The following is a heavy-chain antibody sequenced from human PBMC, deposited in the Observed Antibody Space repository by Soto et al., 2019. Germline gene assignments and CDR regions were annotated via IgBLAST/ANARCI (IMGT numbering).Heavy chain of an antibody. CDR1: GFTVSSTY. V-gene: IGHV3-53*01. J-gene: IGHJ4*02. CDR2: LQSGGST. Sequence: GGSLRLSCAASGFTVSSTYMTWVRQAPGKGLEWVSLLQSGGSTYYADSVKGRFTISRDNSKNTLYLQMNSLRAEDTAVYYCASFPHQYYFDYWGQGTLVTVSS. CDR3: ASFPHQYYFDY.